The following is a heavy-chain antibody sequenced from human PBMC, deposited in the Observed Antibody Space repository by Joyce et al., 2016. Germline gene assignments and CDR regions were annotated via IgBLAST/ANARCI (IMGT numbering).Heavy chain of an antibody. CDR1: GGNFYDYT. D-gene: IGHD2/OR15-2a*01. CDR2: IIPSVGVA. CDR3: TRGRIEYSKTFNAYDI. V-gene: IGHV1-69*04. J-gene: IGHJ3*02. Sequence: VQLVQSGAEVKKPGSSVKVSCKVSGGNFYDYTITWVRQAPGQGLEWMGRIIPSVGVANYERKFRGRVALTADKSTATAYLELNSLRLDDTAMFFCTRGRIEYSKTFNAYDIWGQGTMVTVSS.